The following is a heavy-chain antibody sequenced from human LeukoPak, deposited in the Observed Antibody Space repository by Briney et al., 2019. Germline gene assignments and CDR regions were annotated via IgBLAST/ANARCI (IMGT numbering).Heavy chain of an antibody. D-gene: IGHD5-12*01. CDR1: GFTFSSYG. J-gene: IGHJ6*02. V-gene: IGHV3-30*03. Sequence: QSGRSLRLSCAASGFTFSSYGMHWVRQAPGKGLEWVAFISYDGRNKYYVDSVKGRFTISRDNSKNTLYLQMNSLRAEDTAVYYCVCGYSGLDVWGQGTTVTVSS. CDR3: VCGYSGLDV. CDR2: ISYDGRNK.